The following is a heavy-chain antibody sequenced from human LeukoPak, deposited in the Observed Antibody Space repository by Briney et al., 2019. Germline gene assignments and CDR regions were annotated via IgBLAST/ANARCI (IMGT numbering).Heavy chain of an antibody. V-gene: IGHV3-7*01. J-gene: IGHJ4*02. Sequence: PGGSLRLSCAASGFTFNIYWMSWVRQAPGKGLEWVANIKSDGSEKYYVDSVRGRFTISRDNANNSLFLQMHSLRAEDTAVYYCASPFLNSLWGQGTLVTVSS. D-gene: IGHD1-1*01. CDR2: IKSDGSEK. CDR3: ASPFLNSL. CDR1: GFTFNIYW.